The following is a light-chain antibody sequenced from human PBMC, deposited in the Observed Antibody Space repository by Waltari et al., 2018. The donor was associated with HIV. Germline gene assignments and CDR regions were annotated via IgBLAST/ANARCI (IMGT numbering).Light chain of an antibody. CDR1: QSLLHSTRYNY. V-gene: IGKV2-28*01. CDR2: LGS. J-gene: IGKJ1*01. CDR3: MQALQTPWT. Sequence: DLVMTQSPLSLPVTPGEPASIPCTSSQSLLHSTRYNYLDWYLQKPGQSPQLLIYLGSNRASGVPDRFSGSGSGTDFTLKITRVEAEDVGVYYCMQALQTPWTFGQGTKVEI.